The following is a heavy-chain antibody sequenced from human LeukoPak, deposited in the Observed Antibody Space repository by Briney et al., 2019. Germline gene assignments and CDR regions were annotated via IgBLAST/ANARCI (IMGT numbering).Heavy chain of an antibody. CDR1: GYTFTSYV. D-gene: IGHD6-19*01. CDR2: ISAYNGNT. V-gene: IGHV1-18*01. J-gene: IGHJ4*02. CDR3: ARDSRNEVLQLPLPGYSSGGFDY. Sequence: ASVKVSCKASGYTFTSYVISWVRQAPGQGLEWMGWISAYNGNTNYAQKLQGRVTMTTDTSTSTAYMELRSLRSDDTAVYYCARDSRNEVLQLPLPGYSSGGFDYWGQGTLVTVSS.